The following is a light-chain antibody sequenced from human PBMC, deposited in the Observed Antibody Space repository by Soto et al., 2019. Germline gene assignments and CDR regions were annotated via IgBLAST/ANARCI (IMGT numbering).Light chain of an antibody. CDR3: QCCGIWRSGAT. J-gene: IGKJ4*01. Sequence: EIVLTQSPVTLSLSPGERATLSCRASQSINNYLAWYQQKPGQPPRLLIYDAFNSATAITARFSGSWSGADFHLTIGGLVPEDSEVYSCQCCGIWRSGATFGEGTKVEIK. CDR1: QSINNY. V-gene: IGKV3-11*01. CDR2: DAF.